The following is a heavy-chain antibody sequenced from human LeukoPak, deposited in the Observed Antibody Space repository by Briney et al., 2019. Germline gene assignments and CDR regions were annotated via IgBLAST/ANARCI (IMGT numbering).Heavy chain of an antibody. CDR3: ARSPRITIFGVVIRFDP. J-gene: IGHJ5*02. CDR2: MNPNSGNT. Sequence: ASVKVSCKASGYTFTTYAMNWVRQATGQGLEWMGWMNPNSGNTGYAQKFQGRVTMTRNTSISTAYMELSSLRSEDTAVYYCARSPRITIFGVVIRFDPWGQGTLVTVSS. V-gene: IGHV1-8*02. CDR1: GYTFTTYA. D-gene: IGHD3-3*01.